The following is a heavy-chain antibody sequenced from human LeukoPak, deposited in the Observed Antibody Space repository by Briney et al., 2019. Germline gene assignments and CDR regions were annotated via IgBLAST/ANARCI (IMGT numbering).Heavy chain of an antibody. J-gene: IGHJ4*02. V-gene: IGHV3-33*01. CDR1: GFTFSSYG. D-gene: IGHD6-13*01. CDR3: ARGIAADPHVGDY. CDR2: IWYDGSNK. Sequence: GGSLRLSCAASGFTFSSYGMHWVRQAPGKGLEWVAVIWYDGSNKYYADSVKGRFTVSRDNAKNSLYLQMNSLRAEDTAVYYCARGIAADPHVGDYWGQGTLVTVSS.